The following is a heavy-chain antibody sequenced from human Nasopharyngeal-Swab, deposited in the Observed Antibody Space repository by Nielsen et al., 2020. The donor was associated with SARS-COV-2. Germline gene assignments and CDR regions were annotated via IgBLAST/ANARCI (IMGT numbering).Heavy chain of an antibody. D-gene: IGHD5-12*01. CDR2: ITSASNYI. J-gene: IGHJ3*02. V-gene: IGHV3-21*01. CDR3: ARDVGTDVATTDSDAFDI. Sequence: GESPMLSCAASGFTFSSYSIIWVRHAPGKGLELVSSITSASNYIFYADSVKRRFTISRDNAHNSVYLQMNGLRAEDTAVYYCARDVGTDVATTDSDAFDIWGQGTMVTVSS. CDR1: GFTFSSYS.